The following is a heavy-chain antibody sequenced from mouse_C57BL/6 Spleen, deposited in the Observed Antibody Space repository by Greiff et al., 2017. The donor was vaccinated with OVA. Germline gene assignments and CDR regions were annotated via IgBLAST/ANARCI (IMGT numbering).Heavy chain of an antibody. D-gene: IGHD1-1*01. CDR3: ARFITTVERHFDV. Sequence: EVQLQQSGPELVKPGASVKISCKASGYTFTDYYMNWVKQSHGKSLEWIGMIHPNSGSTNYNEKFKSKATLTVDKSSSTAYMQLSSLTSEDSAVYYCARFITTVERHFDVWGTGTTVTVSS. J-gene: IGHJ1*03. CDR1: GYTFTDYY. V-gene: IGHV1-26*01. CDR2: IHPNSGST.